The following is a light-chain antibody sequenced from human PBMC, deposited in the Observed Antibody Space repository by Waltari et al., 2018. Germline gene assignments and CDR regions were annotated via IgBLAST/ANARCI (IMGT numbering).Light chain of an antibody. CDR1: SSNIGSYS. V-gene: IGLV1-51*01. CDR2: DDY. J-gene: IGLJ3*02. CDR3: GTWDNNLSPGGV. Sequence: QSVLTQPPSVSAAPGQKVTISCSGSSSNIGSYSVSWFQQLPGTAPTLLIYDDYKRPSGIPDRFSGSKSGTSATLGITGLQTGDEAEYYCGTWDNNLSPGGVFGGGTKLTVL.